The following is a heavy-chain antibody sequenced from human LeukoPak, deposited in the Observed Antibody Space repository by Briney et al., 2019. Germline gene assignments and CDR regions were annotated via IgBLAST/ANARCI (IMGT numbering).Heavy chain of an antibody. J-gene: IGHJ5*02. CDR1: GGSISSGGYY. CDR2: IYYSGST. CDR3: ARDLWGYCSGGSCLNWFDP. D-gene: IGHD2-15*01. V-gene: IGHV4-31*03. Sequence: PSQTLSLTCTVSGGSISSGGYYWSWIRQHPGKGLEWIGYIYYSGSTYYNPSLKSRVTISVDTSKNQFSLKLSSVTAADTAVYYCARDLWGYCSGGSCLNWFDPWGQGTLVTVSS.